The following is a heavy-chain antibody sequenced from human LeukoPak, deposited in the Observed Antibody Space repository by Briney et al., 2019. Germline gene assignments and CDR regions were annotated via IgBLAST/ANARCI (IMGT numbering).Heavy chain of an antibody. Sequence: SETLSLTCAVYGGSFSGYYWSWIRQPPGKGLEWIGEINHSGSTNYNPSLKSRVTILVDTSKNQFSLKLSSVTAADTAVYYCAGRTRPQGRYYYYMDVWGKGTTVTVSS. D-gene: IGHD2-8*01. CDR1: GGSFSGYY. CDR3: AGRTRPQGRYYYYMDV. CDR2: INHSGST. V-gene: IGHV4-34*01. J-gene: IGHJ6*03.